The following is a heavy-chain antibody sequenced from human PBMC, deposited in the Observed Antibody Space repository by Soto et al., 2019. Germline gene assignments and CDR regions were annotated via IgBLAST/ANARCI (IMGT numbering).Heavy chain of an antibody. CDR1: GFTFSNYA. D-gene: IGHD2-15*01. J-gene: IGHJ4*02. CDR3: AKMVVVAATYRLFDY. CDR2: ISTSGGNT. V-gene: IGHV3-23*01. Sequence: GGSLRLSCAASGFTFSNYAMSWVRQAPGEGLEWVSAISTSGGNTYYADSVKGRFTISRDNSKNTLYLQMSSLRAEDTAVYYCAKMVVVAATYRLFDYWGQGSLVTVSS.